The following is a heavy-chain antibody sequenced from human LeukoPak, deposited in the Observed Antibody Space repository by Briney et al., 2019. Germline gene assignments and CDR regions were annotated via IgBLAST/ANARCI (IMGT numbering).Heavy chain of an antibody. D-gene: IGHD6-13*01. CDR1: GFSFSSYT. J-gene: IGHJ4*02. CDR2: ISSSSSYI. CDR3: AREDTEIIAAAGPIDY. Sequence: GGSLRLSCVASGFSFSSYTMNWVRQAPGKGLGWVSSISSSSSYIYYADSVKGRFTISRDNAKNSLYLQMNSLRAEDTAVYYCAREDTEIIAAAGPIDYWGQGTLVTVSS. V-gene: IGHV3-21*01.